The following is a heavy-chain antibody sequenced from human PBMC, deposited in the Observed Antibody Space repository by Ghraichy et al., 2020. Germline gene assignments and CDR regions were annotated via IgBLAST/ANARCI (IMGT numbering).Heavy chain of an antibody. J-gene: IGHJ3*02. CDR1: GGSISSGGYY. Sequence: SETLSLTCTVSGGSISSGGYYWSWIRQHPGKGLEWIGYMYYTGSTYYNPSLKSRITVSVDTSKNQLSLKLNSMTAADTAVYYCARAEAIVVVPAAIAFDIWGQGTMVTVSS. CDR3: ARAEAIVVVPAAIAFDI. CDR2: MYYTGST. V-gene: IGHV4-31*03. D-gene: IGHD2-2*01.